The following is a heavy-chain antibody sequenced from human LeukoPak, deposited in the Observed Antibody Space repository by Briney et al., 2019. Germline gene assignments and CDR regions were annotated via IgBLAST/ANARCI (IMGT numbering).Heavy chain of an antibody. CDR2: IYYSGST. CDR1: GGSISSSSYS. D-gene: IGHD4-23*01. Sequence: SETLSLTCTVSGGSISSSSYSWTWIRQPPGKGLEWIGYIYYSGSTYYNPSLKSRVTISVDTSKNQFSLKLSSVTAADTAVYYCASTYGGDYFYYFDYWGQGTLVTVSS. V-gene: IGHV4-30-4*08. CDR3: ASTYGGDYFYYFDY. J-gene: IGHJ4*02.